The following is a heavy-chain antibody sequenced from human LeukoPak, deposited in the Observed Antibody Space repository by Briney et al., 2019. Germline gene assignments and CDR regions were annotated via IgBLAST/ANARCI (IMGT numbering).Heavy chain of an antibody. V-gene: IGHV3-9*03. CDR1: GFTFDDYA. D-gene: IGHD3-22*01. CDR3: AKEHTYYYDSSGYSYFDY. CDR2: ISWNSGSI. J-gene: IGHJ4*02. Sequence: GGSLRLSCAASGFTFDDYAMHWVRQAPGKGLEWDSGISWNSGSIGYADSVKGRFTISRDNAKNSLYLQMNSLRAEDMALYYCAKEHTYYYDSSGYSYFDYWGQGTLVTVSS.